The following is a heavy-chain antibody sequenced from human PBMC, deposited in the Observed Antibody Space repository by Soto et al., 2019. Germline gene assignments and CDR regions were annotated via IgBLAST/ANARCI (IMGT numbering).Heavy chain of an antibody. CDR2: ISPTGGTR. V-gene: IGHV3-23*01. CDR3: AKRAPEPSTSQRYFGS. CDR1: GFIFRIYD. Sequence: PGGSLRLCCATSGFIFRIYDMSWVRQAPGKGLEWVSSISPTGGTRYYADSVKGCFTISRDNSGHTLFFTLNSLRVDHTSIYLCAKRAPEPSTSQRYFGSSGQGALVNLSS. J-gene: IGHJ4*02. D-gene: IGHD1-1*01.